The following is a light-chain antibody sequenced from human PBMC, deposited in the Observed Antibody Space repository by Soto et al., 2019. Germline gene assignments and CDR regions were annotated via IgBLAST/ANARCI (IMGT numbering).Light chain of an antibody. CDR2: GAS. CDR3: QQCNNWPPIT. CDR1: QSVSSN. V-gene: IGKV3-15*01. Sequence: EVVMTQSPSTLSVSPVERATLSCSASQSVSSNLAWYQQKPGQAPRLLIYGASTRATGIPARFSGSGSGTEFTLTISSLQSEDFAVYYCQQCNNWPPITFGQGTRLEIK. J-gene: IGKJ5*01.